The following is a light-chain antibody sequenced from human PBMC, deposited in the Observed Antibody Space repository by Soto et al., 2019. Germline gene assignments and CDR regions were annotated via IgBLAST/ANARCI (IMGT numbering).Light chain of an antibody. J-gene: IGKJ1*01. Sequence: EIVLTQSPGTLSLSPGERATLSCRASQSVNSDYLAWYQQKPGQGPRVLMYGASSRATGIPDRFSGSGSGRDFTLTISRLEPEDFAVYYCQQYDTSPRTFGQGTKVEIK. CDR1: QSVNSDY. V-gene: IGKV3-20*01. CDR2: GAS. CDR3: QQYDTSPRT.